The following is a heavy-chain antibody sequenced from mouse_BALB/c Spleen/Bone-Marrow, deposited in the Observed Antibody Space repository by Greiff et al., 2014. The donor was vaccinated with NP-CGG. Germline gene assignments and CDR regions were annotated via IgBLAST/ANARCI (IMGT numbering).Heavy chain of an antibody. CDR2: ISSGGSYT. CDR1: GFTFSGYA. CDR3: ASLTGRDY. J-gene: IGHJ2*01. Sequence: EVKLMESGGGLVKSGGSLKLSCAASGFTFSGYAMSWVRQTPEKRLEWVATISSGGSYTYYPDSVKGRFTISRDNAKNTLYLQMSSLRSEDTAMYYCASLTGRDYWGQGTTLTVSA. V-gene: IGHV5-9-3*01. D-gene: IGHD4-1*01.